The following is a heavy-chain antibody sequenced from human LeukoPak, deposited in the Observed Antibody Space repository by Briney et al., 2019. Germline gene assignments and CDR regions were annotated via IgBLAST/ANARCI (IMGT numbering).Heavy chain of an antibody. J-gene: IGHJ4*02. Sequence: PSETLSLTCTVSGGSISRSYSYWTWIRQHPGKGLEWIGSIYHNGKTFYSPSLESRLTMSIDTSKNELSLKLSSVTAADTAVYYCARGQERYGYWGQGTLVTVSS. CDR2: IYHNGKT. V-gene: IGHV4-31*03. CDR1: GGSISRSYSY. CDR3: ARGQERYGY. D-gene: IGHD1-1*01.